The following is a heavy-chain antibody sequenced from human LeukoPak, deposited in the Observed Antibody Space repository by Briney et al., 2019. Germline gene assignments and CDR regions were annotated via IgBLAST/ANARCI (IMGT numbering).Heavy chain of an antibody. CDR2: ISGSGGST. Sequence: GGSLRLPCAASGFTFSTYAMSWVRQAPGKGLEWVSAISGSGGSTYYADSVKGRFTISRDNSKNTLYLQMNSLRAEDTAVYYCAKRFGGYYFDYWGQGTLVTVSS. CDR1: GFTFSTYA. V-gene: IGHV3-23*01. CDR3: AKRFGGYYFDY. J-gene: IGHJ4*02. D-gene: IGHD3-16*01.